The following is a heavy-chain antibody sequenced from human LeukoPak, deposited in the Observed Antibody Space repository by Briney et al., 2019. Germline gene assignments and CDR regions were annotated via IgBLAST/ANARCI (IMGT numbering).Heavy chain of an antibody. CDR2: IYYSGST. D-gene: IGHD4-17*01. J-gene: IGHJ4*02. V-gene: IGHV4-39*01. Sequence: GSLRLSCAASGFTFSSYVLSWVRQPPGKGLEWIGNIYYSGSTYYNPSLKSRVTISVDTSKNQFSLKLSSVTAADTAVYYCARHRVGDYGLYYFDYWGQGTLVTVSS. CDR3: ARHRVGDYGLYYFDY. CDR1: GFTFSSYV.